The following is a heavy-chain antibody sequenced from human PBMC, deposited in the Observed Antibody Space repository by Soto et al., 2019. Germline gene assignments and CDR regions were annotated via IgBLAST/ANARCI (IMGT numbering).Heavy chain of an antibody. CDR1: GGSFSGYY. CDR3: ASLPFYSSSSGYYYYGMDV. Sequence: SETLSLTCAVYGGSFSGYYWSWIRPPPGKGLEWIGEINHSGSTNYNPSLKSRVTISVDTSKNQFSLKLSSVTAADTAVYYCASLPFYSSSSGYYYYGMDVWGQGTTVTVSS. CDR2: INHSGST. V-gene: IGHV4-34*01. D-gene: IGHD6-6*01. J-gene: IGHJ6*02.